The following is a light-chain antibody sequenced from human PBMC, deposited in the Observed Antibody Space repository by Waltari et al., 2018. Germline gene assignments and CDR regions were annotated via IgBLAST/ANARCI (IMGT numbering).Light chain of an antibody. CDR3: ASYTPSSALV. J-gene: IGLJ2*01. Sequence: QSALTQPPSVSGSPGQSVTISCTGTNSDVGFYSRVSWYQQPPGTVPKLVIYEVTNRPSGVPDRFSGSKSGNTASLTISGLQAEDEADYCCASYTPSSALVFGGGTKVTVL. CDR2: EVT. CDR1: NSDVGFYSR. V-gene: IGLV2-18*02.